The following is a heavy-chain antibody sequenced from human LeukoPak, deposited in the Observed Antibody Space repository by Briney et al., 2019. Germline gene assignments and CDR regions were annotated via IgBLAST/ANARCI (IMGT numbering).Heavy chain of an antibody. CDR3: ARGHHSSSSGFDP. D-gene: IGHD6-6*01. CDR1: GGSFSGYY. J-gene: IGHJ5*02. V-gene: IGHV4-34*01. Sequence: SETLSLTCAVYGGSFSGYYWSWIRQPPGKGLEWIGEINHSGSTNYNPSLKSRVTISVDTSKNQFSLKLSSVTAADTAVYYCARGHHSSSSGFDPWGQGTLVTVSS. CDR2: INHSGST.